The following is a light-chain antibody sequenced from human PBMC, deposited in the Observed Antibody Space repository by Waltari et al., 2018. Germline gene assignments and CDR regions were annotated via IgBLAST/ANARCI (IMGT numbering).Light chain of an antibody. J-gene: IGLJ2*01. CDR3: AAWDDSLNGVV. Sequence: QSVLTQPPSASGTPGQRVTISCSGSSPNIGSNPVNWYQQLPGTAPKLLIYKNKRRPSGVPDRFAGSKSGNSASLAISGLQSEDEADYYCAAWDDSLNGVVFGGGTKLTVL. V-gene: IGLV1-44*01. CDR1: SPNIGSNP. CDR2: KNK.